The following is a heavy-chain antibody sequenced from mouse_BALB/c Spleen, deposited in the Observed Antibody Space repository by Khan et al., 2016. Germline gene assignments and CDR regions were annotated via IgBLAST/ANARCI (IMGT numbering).Heavy chain of an antibody. CDR3: TRFWDVYFDY. J-gene: IGHJ2*01. D-gene: IGHD4-1*01. Sequence: QVQLQQSGAELVRPGASVKLSCKASGYTFTSYWINWVKQRPGQGLEWIGNIYPSDNYTNYNQKFKDKATLTVDKSSSTAYMQLSSPTSEDSAVYYCTRFWDVYFDYWGRGTTLAVSS. CDR2: IYPSDNYT. CDR1: GYTFTSYW. V-gene: IGHV1-69*02.